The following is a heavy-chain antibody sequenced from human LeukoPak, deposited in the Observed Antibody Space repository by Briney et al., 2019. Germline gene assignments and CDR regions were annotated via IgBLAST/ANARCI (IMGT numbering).Heavy chain of an antibody. CDR2: IYSGGST. J-gene: IGHJ4*02. V-gene: IGHV3-53*01. D-gene: IGHD6-19*01. CDR3: AKDKSYSSGWYGPFDY. Sequence: GGSLRLSCAASGFTVSSNYMSWVRQAPGKGLEWVSVIYSGGSTYYADSVKGRFTISRDNSKNTLYLQMNSLRGEDTAVYYCAKDKSYSSGWYGPFDYWGQGTLVTVSS. CDR1: GFTVSSNY.